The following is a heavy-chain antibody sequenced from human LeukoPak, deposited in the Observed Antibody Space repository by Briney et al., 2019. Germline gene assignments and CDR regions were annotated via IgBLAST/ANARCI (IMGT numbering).Heavy chain of an antibody. J-gene: IGHJ4*02. V-gene: IGHV3-21*01. CDR3: ASIAAAGTFDY. Sequence: GGSLRLSCAASGITFSSYSMNWVRQAPGKGLEWVSSISSSSSYIYYADSVKGRFTISRDNAKNSLYLQMNSLRAEDTAVYYCASIAAAGTFDYWGQGTLVTVSS. CDR2: ISSSSSYI. D-gene: IGHD6-13*01. CDR1: GITFSSYS.